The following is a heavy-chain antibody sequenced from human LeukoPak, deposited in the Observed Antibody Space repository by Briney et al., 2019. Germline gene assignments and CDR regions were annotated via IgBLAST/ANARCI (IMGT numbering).Heavy chain of an antibody. CDR2: IYHSGST. CDR1: GASISSYY. J-gene: IGHJ3*02. CDR3: ARGAYCGGDCYSYPHDAFDI. D-gene: IGHD2-21*02. V-gene: IGHV4-59*01. Sequence: SETVSLTCTVSGASISSYYWSWIRQPPGQGLDWIGYIYHSGSTNYNPSLKSRVSISVDTSKNQFSLKLSSVTAADTAVYYCARGAYCGGDCYSYPHDAFDIWGQGTMVTVSS.